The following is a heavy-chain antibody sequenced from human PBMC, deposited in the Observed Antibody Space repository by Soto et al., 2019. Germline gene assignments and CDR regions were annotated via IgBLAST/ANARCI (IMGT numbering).Heavy chain of an antibody. V-gene: IGHV4-31*03. CDR3: ARGSILTMIVESLVWHYFAY. Sequence: TSETLSLTCTVSGGSISSGGYYRSWIRQHPGKGLEWIGYIYYSGSTYYNPSLKSRVTISVDTSKNQFSLKLSSVTAADTAVYYCARGSILTMIVESLVWHYFAYWGQGTLVTVSS. J-gene: IGHJ4*02. CDR1: GGSISSGGYY. CDR2: IYYSGST. D-gene: IGHD3-22*01.